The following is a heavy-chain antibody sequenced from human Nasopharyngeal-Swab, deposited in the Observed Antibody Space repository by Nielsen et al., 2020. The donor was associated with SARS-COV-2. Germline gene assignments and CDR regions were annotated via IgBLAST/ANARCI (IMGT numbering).Heavy chain of an antibody. CDR2: INPNSGGT. CDR1: GYTFTSYY. J-gene: IGHJ4*02. D-gene: IGHD6-19*01. Sequence: ASVKVSCKASGYTFTSYYMHWVRQAPGQGLEWMGRINPNSGGTNYAQKFQGRVTMTRDTSISTAYMELSRLRSDDTAVYYCARANLYSSGWYIPDYWGQGTLVTVS. V-gene: IGHV1-2*06. CDR3: ARANLYSSGWYIPDY.